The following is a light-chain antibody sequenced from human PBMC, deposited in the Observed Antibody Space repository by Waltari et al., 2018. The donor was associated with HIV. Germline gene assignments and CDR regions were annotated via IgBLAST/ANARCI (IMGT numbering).Light chain of an antibody. Sequence: QSPGTLSVSPGERATLPCRDNQTLGNDFLAWYQQRPGQAPRLLISRISTRAADTPGRFSGSGSGADFTLTISRVEPEDFAVYYCQHYGGSPYTFGQGT. CDR1: QTLGNDF. CDR2: RIS. J-gene: IGKJ2*01. V-gene: IGKV3-20*01. CDR3: QHYGGSPYT.